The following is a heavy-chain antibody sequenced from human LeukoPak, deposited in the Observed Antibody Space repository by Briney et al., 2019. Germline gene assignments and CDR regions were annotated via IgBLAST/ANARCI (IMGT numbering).Heavy chain of an antibody. J-gene: IGHJ6*02. CDR3: ARHYSNDAMDV. CDR1: GDSFTSPW. D-gene: IGHD4-11*01. Sequence: CAVSGDSFTSPWISCILQMPGKGLEWMGRIDPSDSYTNYSPSFHGHVTISDDKSISTAYLQWSSLKASDTAMYYCARHYSNDAMDVWGQGTTVTVSS. V-gene: IGHV5-10-1*01. CDR2: IDPSDSYT.